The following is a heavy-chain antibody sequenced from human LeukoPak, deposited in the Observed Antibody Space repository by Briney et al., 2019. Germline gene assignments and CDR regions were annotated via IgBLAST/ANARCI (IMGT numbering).Heavy chain of an antibody. Sequence: SETLSLTCTVSGGSISSYYWSWIRQPPGKGLEWIGYIYYSGSTNYNPSLKSRVAISVDTSENQFSLKLRSMTAADTAVYYCASTPLAVAGTPYWYFDLWGRGTLVTVSS. CDR2: IYYSGST. D-gene: IGHD6-19*01. CDR3: ASTPLAVAGTPYWYFDL. CDR1: GGSISSYY. J-gene: IGHJ2*01. V-gene: IGHV4-59*01.